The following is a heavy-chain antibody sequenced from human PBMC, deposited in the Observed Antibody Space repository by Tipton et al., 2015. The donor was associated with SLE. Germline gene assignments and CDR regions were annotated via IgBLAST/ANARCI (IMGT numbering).Heavy chain of an antibody. J-gene: IGHJ4*02. V-gene: IGHV4-38-2*02. CDR3: ARQGAWGSNDY. CDR1: GYSISSDYY. CDR2: INHSGST. D-gene: IGHD7-27*01. Sequence: TLSLTCTVSGYSISSDYYWGWIRQPPGKGLEWIGEINHSGSTNYNPSLKSRVTISVDTSKNQFSLNLSSVTAADTAVYYCARQGAWGSNDYWGPGTLVTVSS.